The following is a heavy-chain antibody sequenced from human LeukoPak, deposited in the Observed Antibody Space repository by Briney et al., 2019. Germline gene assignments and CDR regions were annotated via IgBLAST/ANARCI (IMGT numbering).Heavy chain of an antibody. D-gene: IGHD1-26*01. CDR2: ISSSSSHI. V-gene: IGHV3-21*01. J-gene: IGHJ4*02. CDR1: RFTFSSYS. Sequence: GGSLRLSCAASRFTFSSYSMNWVRQAPGKGLEWVSFISSSSSHIYYADSVKGRFTISRDNAKNTLYLQMNSLRAEDTAVYYCARYRGSTEFDYLGQGTLVTVSS. CDR3: ARYRGSTEFDY.